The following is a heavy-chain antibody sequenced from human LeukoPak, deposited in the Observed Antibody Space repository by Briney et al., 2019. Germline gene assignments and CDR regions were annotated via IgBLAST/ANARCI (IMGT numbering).Heavy chain of an antibody. CDR3: ARYYGSGSLDY. Sequence: PGGSLRLSCAASGFTSSDYSMHWVRQAPGKGLEWVALISYDGSNKYYADSVKGRFTISRDTSKNTLHLQMDSLRVEDTAMYYCARYYGSGSLDYWGQGTLVTVSS. V-gene: IGHV3-30*03. D-gene: IGHD3-10*01. J-gene: IGHJ4*02. CDR2: ISYDGSNK. CDR1: GFTSSDYS.